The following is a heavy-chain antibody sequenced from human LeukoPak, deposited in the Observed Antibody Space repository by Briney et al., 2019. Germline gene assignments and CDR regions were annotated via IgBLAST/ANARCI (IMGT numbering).Heavy chain of an antibody. CDR3: AKLYSSSSPFDY. Sequence: GRSLRLSCAASGFTFSSYGTHWVRQAPGKGLEWVAVISYDGSNKYYADSVKGRFTISRDNSKNTLYLQMNSLRAEDTAVYYCAKLYSSSSPFDYWGQGTLVTVSS. CDR1: GFTFSSYG. J-gene: IGHJ4*02. D-gene: IGHD6-13*01. CDR2: ISYDGSNK. V-gene: IGHV3-30*18.